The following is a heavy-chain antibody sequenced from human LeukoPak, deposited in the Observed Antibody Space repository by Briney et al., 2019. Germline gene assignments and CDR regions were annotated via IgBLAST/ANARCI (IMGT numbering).Heavy chain of an antibody. J-gene: IGHJ3*02. CDR2: ISWNSGSI. CDR3: AKDRPLLGNLGWGDAFDI. Sequence: GGSLTLSCAASGFTFDDYAMHWVRQAPGKGLEWVSGISWNSGSIGYADSVKGRFTISRDNAKNSLYLQMNSLRAEDAALYYCAKDRPLLGNLGWGDAFDIWGQGTMVTVSS. CDR1: GFTFDDYA. V-gene: IGHV3-9*01. D-gene: IGHD2-8*02.